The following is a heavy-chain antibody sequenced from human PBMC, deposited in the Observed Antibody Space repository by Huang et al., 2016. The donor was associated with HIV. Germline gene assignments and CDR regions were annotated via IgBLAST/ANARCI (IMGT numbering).Heavy chain of an antibody. CDR1: GFTFGDHA. CDR2: IRSKVYGGAA. V-gene: IGHV3-49*03. J-gene: IGHJ4*02. D-gene: IGHD3-16*02. CDR3: TRLSIMTTSGGILVRYYFDY. Sequence: EVQLVESGGGLVQPGRSLRLSCTASGFTFGDHAITWFRQAPGKGLEWVGFIRSKVYGGAAEYAASVKDRFTISRDDSKRIAYLQMSSLKTEDTAVYFCTRLSIMTTSGGILVRYYFDYWGQGTLVSVSS.